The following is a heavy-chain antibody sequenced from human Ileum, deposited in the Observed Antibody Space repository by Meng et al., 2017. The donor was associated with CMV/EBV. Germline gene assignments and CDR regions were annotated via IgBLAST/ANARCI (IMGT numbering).Heavy chain of an antibody. D-gene: IGHD3-16*01. Sequence: AATGFTFSDSNIHWVRQAAGKGLEWIGRIRTKPNNYATAYVASVTGRFTISRDDSKNTAYLQMNSLKTEDTAVYYCARFKWRPSMIDWGQGILVTVSS. V-gene: IGHV3-73*01. CDR1: GFTFSDSN. J-gene: IGHJ4*02. CDR2: IRTKPNNYAT. CDR3: ARFKWRPSMID.